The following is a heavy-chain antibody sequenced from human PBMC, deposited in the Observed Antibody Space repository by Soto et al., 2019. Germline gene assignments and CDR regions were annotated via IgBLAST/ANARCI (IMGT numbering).Heavy chain of an antibody. J-gene: IGHJ4*02. V-gene: IGHV3-7*03. Sequence: PGGSLRLSCAASGFTFSNYWMSWVRQAPGKGLEWVANIKQDGSEKYYVDSVKGRFTISRDNSMGTLYLQMKSLRVEDTAIYYCAKEVSLGSTVDLGYWGQGTLVTVSS. CDR3: AKEVSLGSTVDLGY. CDR1: GFTFSNYW. D-gene: IGHD7-27*01. CDR2: IKQDGSEK.